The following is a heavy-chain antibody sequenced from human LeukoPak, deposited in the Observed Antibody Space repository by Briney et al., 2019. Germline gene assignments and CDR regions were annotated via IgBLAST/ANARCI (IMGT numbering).Heavy chain of an antibody. D-gene: IGHD2-8*01. CDR3: GRHANGDSSAAFDL. CDR2: VYRSGGT. Sequence: SETLSLTCAVSGDSISDKYWWRWVRQFPDKGLEWIGEVYRSGGTSYNPSLKSRVTVSIDYSKNQFSLNLRSVTAADTAVYYCGRHANGDSSAAFDLWGQGTMVFVSS. V-gene: IGHV4-4*02. J-gene: IGHJ3*01. CDR1: GDSISDKYW.